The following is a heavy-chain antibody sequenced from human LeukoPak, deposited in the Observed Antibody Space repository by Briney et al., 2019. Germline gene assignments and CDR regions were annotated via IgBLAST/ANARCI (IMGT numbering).Heavy chain of an antibody. CDR2: ISSSGDTL. CDR1: GFTFSSYE. CDR3: ARGPKYIASTGPHYFDY. Sequence: GGSLRLSCAASGFTFSSYEMNWVRQAPGKGLEWLSYISSSGDTLFYADSVKGRFTISRDNAKKSLYLQMNSLRAEDTAVYYCARGPKYIASTGPHYFDYWGQGTLVTVSS. V-gene: IGHV3-48*03. J-gene: IGHJ4*02. D-gene: IGHD1-1*01.